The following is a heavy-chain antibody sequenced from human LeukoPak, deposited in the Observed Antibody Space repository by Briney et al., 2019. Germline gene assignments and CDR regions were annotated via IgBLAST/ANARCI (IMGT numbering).Heavy chain of an antibody. CDR1: GYTFTSYG. Sequence: ASVKVSCKASGYTFTSYGISWVRQAPGQGLEWMGWISAYNGNTNYAQKLQGRVTMTTDTSTSTAYMELRSLRSDDTAVYYCASDHSAYGTFNHWGQGTLVTVSS. CDR3: ASDHSAYGTFNH. J-gene: IGHJ5*02. V-gene: IGHV1-18*01. CDR2: ISAYNGNT. D-gene: IGHD1-7*01.